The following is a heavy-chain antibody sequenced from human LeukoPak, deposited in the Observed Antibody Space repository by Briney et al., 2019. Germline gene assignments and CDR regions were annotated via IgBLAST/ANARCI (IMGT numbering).Heavy chain of an antibody. CDR3: ARGGYYGSGNDFRFDP. J-gene: IGHJ5*02. D-gene: IGHD3-10*01. V-gene: IGHV4-34*01. Sequence: SETLSLTCAVYGGSFSGYYWSWIRQPPGKGLEWIGEINHSGSTNYKPSLKSRVTISVDTSKNQFSLKLSSVTAADTAVYYCARGGYYGSGNDFRFDPWGQGTLVTVSS. CDR2: INHSGST. CDR1: GGSFSGYY.